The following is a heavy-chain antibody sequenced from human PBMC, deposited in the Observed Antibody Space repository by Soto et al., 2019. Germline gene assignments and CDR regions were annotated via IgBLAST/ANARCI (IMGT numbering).Heavy chain of an antibody. V-gene: IGHV1-18*01. CDR1: GYTFTNYG. CDR3: ARSGSNGYYIDY. CDR2: ISPYNGNT. J-gene: IGHJ4*02. D-gene: IGHD3-22*01. Sequence: QVQLVQSGAEVKKPGASVKVSCKASGYTFTNYGLNWVRQAPGQGLEWMGWISPYNGNTNYAQMLQGRVTMTIDTSMSTAYMELRSLRSDDTAVYYCARSGSNGYYIDYWGQGTLVTVSS.